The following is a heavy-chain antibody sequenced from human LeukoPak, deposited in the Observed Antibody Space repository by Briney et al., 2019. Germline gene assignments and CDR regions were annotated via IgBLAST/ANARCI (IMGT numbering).Heavy chain of an antibody. Sequence: PSETLSLTCTVSGGSISSYYWSWIRQPPGKGLGWIGYIYYSGSTNYNPSLKSRVTISVDTSKNQFSLKLSSVTAADTAVYYCARDAPPGYYYDSSGSDAFDIWGQGTMVTVSS. CDR2: IYYSGST. CDR1: GGSISSYY. D-gene: IGHD3-22*01. V-gene: IGHV4-59*01. J-gene: IGHJ3*02. CDR3: ARDAPPGYYYDSSGSDAFDI.